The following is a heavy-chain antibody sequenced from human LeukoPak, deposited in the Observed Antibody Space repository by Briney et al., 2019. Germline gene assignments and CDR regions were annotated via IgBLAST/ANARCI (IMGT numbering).Heavy chain of an antibody. Sequence: ASVKVSCKASGYTFTSYGISWVRQAPGQGLEWMGWISAYNGNTNYAQKLQGRVTMTTDTSTSTAYMELRSLRSEDTAVYYCATKKDLEWELLGGPLDYWGQGTLVTVSS. V-gene: IGHV1-18*01. CDR3: ATKKDLEWELLGGPLDY. CDR1: GYTFTSYG. D-gene: IGHD1-26*01. CDR2: ISAYNGNT. J-gene: IGHJ4*02.